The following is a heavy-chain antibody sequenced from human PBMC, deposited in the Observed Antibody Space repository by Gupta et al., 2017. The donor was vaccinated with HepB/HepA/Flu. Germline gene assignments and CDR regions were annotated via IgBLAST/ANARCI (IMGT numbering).Heavy chain of an antibody. Sequence: EVQLVESGGGFVKPGGSLRLSCGASGFTFSDAWMSWVRQAPGKGLEWVGRIKSKTDDETAHYAAPVKRRFTISRDDSKNTLYLQMNSLKTEDTAMYYCTTFFYGSSGDYIDYWVQGTLVTVSS. D-gene: IGHD3-22*01. CDR1: GFTFSDAW. V-gene: IGHV3-15*01. J-gene: IGHJ4*02. CDR2: IKSKTDDETA. CDR3: TTFFYGSSGDYIDY.